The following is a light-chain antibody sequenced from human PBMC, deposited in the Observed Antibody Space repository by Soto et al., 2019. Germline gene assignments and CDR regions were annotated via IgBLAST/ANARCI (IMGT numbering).Light chain of an antibody. J-gene: IGKJ5*01. CDR3: QQYGSSPSIT. CDR1: QSVSSSY. Sequence: EIVLTLSPGTLSLSTGERATLSCRASQSVSSSYLAWYQQKPGQAPRLLIYGASSRATGIPDRFSGSGSGTDFTLTINRLEPEDFAVYYCQQYGSSPSITFGQGTRLEIK. CDR2: GAS. V-gene: IGKV3-20*01.